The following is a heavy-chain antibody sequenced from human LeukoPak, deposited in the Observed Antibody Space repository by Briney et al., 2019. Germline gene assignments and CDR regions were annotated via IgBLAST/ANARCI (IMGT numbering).Heavy chain of an antibody. V-gene: IGHV3-23*01. D-gene: IGHD3-10*01. CDR3: ARGPTPSYYYGSGSYYSPDF. CDR2: ISGSGGST. J-gene: IGHJ4*02. Sequence: GGSLRLSCAASGFTFSSYAMSWVRQAPGKGLEWVSAISGSGGSTYYADSVKGRFTISRDNSKNTLYLQMNSLRVEDTAVYYCARGPTPSYYYGSGSYYSPDFWGQGTLVTVSS. CDR1: GFTFSSYA.